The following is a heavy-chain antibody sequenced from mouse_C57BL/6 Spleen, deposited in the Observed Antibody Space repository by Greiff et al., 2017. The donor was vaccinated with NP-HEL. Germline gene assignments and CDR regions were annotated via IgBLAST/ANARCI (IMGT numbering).Heavy chain of an antibody. CDR1: GFNIKDDY. CDR2: IDPENGDT. CDR3: TTSPYYGNWFAY. Sequence: EVQLQQSGAELVRPGASVKLSCTASGFNIKDDYMHWVKQRPEQGLEWIGWIDPENGDTEYASKFQGKATITADTSSNTAYLQLSSLTSEDTAVYDGTTSPYYGNWFAYWGQGTLVTVSA. J-gene: IGHJ3*01. D-gene: IGHD2-10*01. V-gene: IGHV14-4*01.